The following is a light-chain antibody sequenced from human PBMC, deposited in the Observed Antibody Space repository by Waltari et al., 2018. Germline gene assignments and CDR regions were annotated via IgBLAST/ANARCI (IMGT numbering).Light chain of an antibody. CDR1: QSVSSSY. CDR3: QQYGSSTS. CDR2: GAS. Sequence: EIVLTQSPGTLSLSPGERATLSCRASQSVSSSYLAWYQQKPGRAPRLLIYGASSMSTGIPDRFSGSGSGTDFTLTISRLEPEDFAVYYCQQYGSSTSFGQGTKLEIK. J-gene: IGKJ2*03. V-gene: IGKV3-20*01.